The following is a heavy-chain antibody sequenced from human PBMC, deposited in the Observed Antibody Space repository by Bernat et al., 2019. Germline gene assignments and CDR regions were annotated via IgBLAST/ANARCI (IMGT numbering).Heavy chain of an antibody. J-gene: IGHJ6*02. V-gene: IGHV4-31*01. Sequence: QVQLQESGPGLVKPSQTLSLTCTVSGGSISSGGYYWSWIRQHPGKGLEWIGYIYYSGSTYYNPSHKSLVTISVDTSKNQFYLKLSSVTAADTAVYYCACGIVVVVAANQSDYGMDVWGQGTTVTVSS. D-gene: IGHD2-15*01. CDR2: IYYSGST. CDR3: ACGIVVVVAANQSDYGMDV. CDR1: GGSISSGGYY.